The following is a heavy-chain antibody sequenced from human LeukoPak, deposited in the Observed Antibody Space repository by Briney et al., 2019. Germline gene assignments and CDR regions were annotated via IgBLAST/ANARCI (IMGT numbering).Heavy chain of an antibody. CDR1: GYRFTSYS. Sequence: GGSLKISGKGSGYRFTSYSIGWVGQMPGKGLEWMARFYPGDSETRYSPSFQGQVTISADKSMSTAYLQWSSLKASDTAMYYCARPIVSPCSSGWDDPYFDYWGQGTLVTVSS. CDR3: ARPIVSPCSSGWDDPYFDY. J-gene: IGHJ4*02. V-gene: IGHV5-51*01. D-gene: IGHD6-25*01. CDR2: FYPGDSET.